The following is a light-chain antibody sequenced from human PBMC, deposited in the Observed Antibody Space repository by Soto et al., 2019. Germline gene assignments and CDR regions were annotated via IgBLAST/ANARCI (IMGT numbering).Light chain of an antibody. V-gene: IGKV3-15*01. Sequence: EIVMTQSPGTLSVSPGERATLSCRASQSISSNLAWYQQKPGQAPRLLIYGASIRATGVPARFSGSASGTEFTLTISGLQSDDFAVYFCQQYFNWPPWTFGQGTRVEIK. J-gene: IGKJ1*01. CDR3: QQYFNWPPWT. CDR2: GAS. CDR1: QSISSN.